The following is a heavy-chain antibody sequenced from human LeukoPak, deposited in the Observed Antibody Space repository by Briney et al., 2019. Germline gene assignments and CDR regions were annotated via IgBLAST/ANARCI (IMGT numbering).Heavy chain of an antibody. CDR3: AIRTGTYPYYFDY. V-gene: IGHV1-18*01. D-gene: IGHD1-26*01. CDR2: ISTYNGNT. CDR1: GYTFTSFG. Sequence: ASVKVSCKASGYTFTSFGLSWVRQAPGQGLEWMGWISTYNGNTNYAQHLQDRDIMTRDTSTSTAYMELRSLKSDDTAVYYRAIRTGTYPYYFDYWGQGTLVTVSS. J-gene: IGHJ4*02.